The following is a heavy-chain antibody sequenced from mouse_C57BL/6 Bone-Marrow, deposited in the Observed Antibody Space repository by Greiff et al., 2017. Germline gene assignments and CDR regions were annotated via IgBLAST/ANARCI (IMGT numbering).Heavy chain of an antibody. CDR2: INPNNGGT. D-gene: IGHD1-1*01. J-gene: IGHJ3*01. Sequence: EVQLQQSGPELVKPGASVKISCKASGYTFTDYYMNWVKQSHGKSLEWIGDINPNNGGTSYNQKFKSKATLTVDKSSSTDYMELRSLTSEDSAVYYCAYCYGSRGFAYWGQGTLVTVSA. CDR3: AYCYGSRGFAY. V-gene: IGHV1-26*01. CDR1: GYTFTDYY.